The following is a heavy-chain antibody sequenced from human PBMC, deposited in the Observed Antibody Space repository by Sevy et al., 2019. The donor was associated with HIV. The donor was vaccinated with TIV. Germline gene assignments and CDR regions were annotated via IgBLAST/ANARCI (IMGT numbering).Heavy chain of an antibody. V-gene: IGHV3-33*01. CDR3: ARDLEFYDYGDYGPAFMPDY. J-gene: IGHJ4*02. Sequence: GESLKISCAASGFTFSTYGMHWVRQAPGKGLEWVALIWFDGSNTYYADSVKGRFTISIDIDKNTLNLQMNSLRAEDTAVYYCARDLEFYDYGDYGPAFMPDYWGQGTLVTVSS. CDR1: GFTFSTYG. D-gene: IGHD4-17*01. CDR2: IWFDGSNT.